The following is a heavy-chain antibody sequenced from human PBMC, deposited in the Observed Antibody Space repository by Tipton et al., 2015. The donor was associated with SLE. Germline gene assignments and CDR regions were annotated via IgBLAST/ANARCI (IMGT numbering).Heavy chain of an antibody. Sequence: SLRLSCVGSGFNFTKYRMSWIRQAPGKGLQWVAHIKEDGVEQFYADSVKGRLTISRDNAKSSLFLQLNSLRVDDTAVYYCARDVTFAIAAGGLKNYWGQGILVTVSS. D-gene: IGHD6-13*01. CDR1: GFNFTKYR. J-gene: IGHJ4*02. V-gene: IGHV3-7*01. CDR3: ARDVTFAIAAGGLKNY. CDR2: IKEDGVEQ.